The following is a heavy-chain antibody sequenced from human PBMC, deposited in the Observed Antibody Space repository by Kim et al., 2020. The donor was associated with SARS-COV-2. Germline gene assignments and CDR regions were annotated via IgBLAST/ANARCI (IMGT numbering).Heavy chain of an antibody. D-gene: IGHD3-10*01. V-gene: IGHV4-39*01. J-gene: IGHJ6*02. CDR3: ARQERWFGELVANYYGMDV. Sequence: SRVTISVDTSKNQFSLKLSSVTAADTAVYYCARQERWFGELVANYYGMDVWGQGTTVTVSS.